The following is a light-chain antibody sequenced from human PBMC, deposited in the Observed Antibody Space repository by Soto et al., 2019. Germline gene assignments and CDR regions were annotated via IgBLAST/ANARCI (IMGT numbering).Light chain of an antibody. J-gene: IGKJ1*01. CDR2: GAS. CDR3: QQYGSSPRT. CDR1: QSVSSSY. Sequence: EIGLTQSPGTLSLSPGERATLSCRASQSVSSSYLAWYQQKPGQAPRLLIYGASSRATGIPDRFSGSGSGTDFTLTINRLEPEDFAVYYCQQYGSSPRTFGQGTKVEIK. V-gene: IGKV3-20*01.